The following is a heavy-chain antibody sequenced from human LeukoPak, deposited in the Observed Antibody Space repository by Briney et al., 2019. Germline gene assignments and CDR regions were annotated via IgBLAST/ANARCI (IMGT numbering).Heavy chain of an antibody. CDR1: GFTFSNYW. J-gene: IGHJ4*02. D-gene: IGHD1-1*01. V-gene: IGHV3-74*01. CDR3: AKGQELDDGVIDS. Sequence: PGGSLRLSCAASGFTFSNYWMHWVRQAPGKGLVWVSRINSDGSSTTYADSVKGRFTISRDNGQNTLYLQMNSLRGEDSAIYYCAKGQELDDGVIDSWGQGTLVTVSS. CDR2: INSDGSST.